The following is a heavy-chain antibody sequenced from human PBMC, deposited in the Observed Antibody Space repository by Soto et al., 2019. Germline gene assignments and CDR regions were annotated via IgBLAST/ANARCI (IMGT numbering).Heavy chain of an antibody. CDR1: GYIFPNYV. Sequence: QVQLVQSGAEVKKPGASVKVSCKASGYIFPNYVIAWVRQAPGQGLEWMGWISAHNGDTSYAQTLQGRVTMTADTSTTTAYMELRSLSSDDTAVYYCARIPPVNYYFDYWGQGTLVTVSS. V-gene: IGHV1-18*01. CDR2: ISAHNGDT. J-gene: IGHJ4*02. CDR3: ARIPPVNYYFDY.